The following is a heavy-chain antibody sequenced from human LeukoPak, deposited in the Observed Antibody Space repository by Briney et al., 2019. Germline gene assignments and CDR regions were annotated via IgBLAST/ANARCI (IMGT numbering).Heavy chain of an antibody. CDR3: ARDPGTAMDKDYYYYCMDV. CDR2: INPNSGGT. J-gene: IGHJ6*03. CDR1: GYPFTGYY. V-gene: IGHV1-2*02. Sequence: ASVKVSCKASGYPFTGYYMHGVRQAPGQGLEGMGLINPNSGGTNYAQKFPGRVTMTRDTSISTVYMELSRLRSDDTAVYYCARDPGTAMDKDYYYYCMDVWGKGTTVTVSS. D-gene: IGHD5-18*01.